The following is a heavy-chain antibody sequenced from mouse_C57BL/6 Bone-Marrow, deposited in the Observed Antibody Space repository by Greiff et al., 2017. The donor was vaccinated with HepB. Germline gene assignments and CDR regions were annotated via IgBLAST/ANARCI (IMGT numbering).Heavy chain of an antibody. V-gene: IGHV3-6*01. CDR3: AREGDYDFAY. D-gene: IGHD2-4*01. J-gene: IGHJ3*01. CDR1: GYSITSGYY. CDR2: ISYDGSN. Sequence: EVQLVESGPGLVKPSQSLSLTCSVTGYSITSGYYWNWIRQFPGNKLEWMGYISYDGSNNYNPSLKNRISITRDTSKNQFFLKLNSVTTEDTATYYCAREGDYDFAYWGQGTLVTVSA.